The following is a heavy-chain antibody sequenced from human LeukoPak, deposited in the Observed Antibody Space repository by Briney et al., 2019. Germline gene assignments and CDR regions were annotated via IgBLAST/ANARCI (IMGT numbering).Heavy chain of an antibody. V-gene: IGHV3-23*01. CDR3: ASAAGNYYDSSGYFRLEYYFDY. D-gene: IGHD3-22*01. J-gene: IGHJ4*02. CDR2: ISGSGGST. CDR1: GFTFSSYA. Sequence: GGSLRLSCAASGFTFSSYAMSWVRQAPGKGLERVSAISGSGGSTYYADSVKGRFTISRDNSKNTLYLQMNSLRAEDTAVYYCASAAGNYYDSSGYFRLEYYFDYWGQGTLVTVSS.